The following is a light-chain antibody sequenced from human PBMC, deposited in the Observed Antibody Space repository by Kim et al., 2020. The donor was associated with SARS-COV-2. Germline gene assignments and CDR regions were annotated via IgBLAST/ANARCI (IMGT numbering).Light chain of an antibody. Sequence: VALGQTVRITGQGDSLRSYYATRYQQKPGQAQILVIYGKNNRPSGIPDRFSGSSSGNTDSLTITGTQAGDEADYYCNSRDSNDNVVFGGGTQLTVL. CDR3: NSRDSNDNVV. V-gene: IGLV3-19*01. J-gene: IGLJ2*01. CDR1: SLRSYY. CDR2: GKN.